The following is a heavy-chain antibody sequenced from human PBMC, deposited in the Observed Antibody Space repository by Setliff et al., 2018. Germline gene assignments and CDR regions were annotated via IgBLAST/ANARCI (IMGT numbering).Heavy chain of an antibody. V-gene: IGHV4-38-2*01. CDR1: GISISSGHY. D-gene: IGHD3-3*01. CDR2: IYHKGRT. CDR3: ASPRRDDLDSPFDAFDI. J-gene: IGHJ3*02. Sequence: SETLSLTCGVSGISISSGHYWGWIWQPPGKGLEWIATIYHKGRTYYNPSLDSRVTISLDTSKNHFSLRLSSVTAADTAVYYCASPRRDDLDSPFDAFDIWGQGTKVTVSS.